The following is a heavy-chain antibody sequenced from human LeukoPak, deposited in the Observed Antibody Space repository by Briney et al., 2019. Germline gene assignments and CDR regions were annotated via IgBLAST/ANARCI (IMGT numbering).Heavy chain of an antibody. Sequence: SETLSLTCTVSGGSISSGDYYWRWIRQPPGKGLEWIGYIYYSGSTYYNPSLKSRVTISVDTSKNQFSLKLSSVTAADTAVYYCARVGIAAAGTDLIDYWGQGTLVTVSS. CDR1: GGSISSGDYY. D-gene: IGHD6-13*01. V-gene: IGHV4-30-4*01. CDR3: ARVGIAAAGTDLIDY. CDR2: IYYSGST. J-gene: IGHJ4*02.